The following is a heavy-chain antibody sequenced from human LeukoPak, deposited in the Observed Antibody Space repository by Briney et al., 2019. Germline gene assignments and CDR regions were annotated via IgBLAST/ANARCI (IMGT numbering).Heavy chain of an antibody. Sequence: ASVKVSCKASGGIFSSYAISWVRQAPGQGLEWMGGIIPIFGTANYAQKFQGRVTIIADESTSTAYMELSSLRSEDTAVYYCARGAGDPKLSYYYYGMDVWGQGTTVTVSS. V-gene: IGHV1-69*01. CDR1: GGIFSSYA. CDR3: ARGAGDPKLSYYYYGMDV. CDR2: IIPIFGTA. J-gene: IGHJ6*02. D-gene: IGHD2-21*02.